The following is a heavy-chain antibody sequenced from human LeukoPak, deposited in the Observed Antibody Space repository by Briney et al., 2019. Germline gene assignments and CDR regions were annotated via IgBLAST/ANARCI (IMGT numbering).Heavy chain of an antibody. V-gene: IGHV1-2*02. Sequence: ASVKVSCKASGYTFTGYYMHWVRQAPGQGLEWMGWINPNSGGTNYAQKFQGRVTMTRGTSISTAYMELSRLRSDDTAVYYCARDRRVYYDSSGYSWWSFDYWGQGTLVTVSS. CDR3: ARDRRVYYDSSGYSWWSFDY. CDR1: GYTFTGYY. D-gene: IGHD3-22*01. CDR2: INPNSGGT. J-gene: IGHJ4*02.